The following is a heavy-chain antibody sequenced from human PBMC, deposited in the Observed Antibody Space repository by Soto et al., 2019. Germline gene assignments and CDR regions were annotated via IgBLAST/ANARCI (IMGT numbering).Heavy chain of an antibody. J-gene: IGHJ4*02. Sequence: PSETLSLTCTVSGGSISSSSYYWGWIRQPPGKGLEWIGSIYYSGSTYYNPSPKSRVTISVDTSKNQFSLKLSSVTAADTAVYCARRHGLDIDAYYWGQGTLVTVSS. CDR3: ARRHGLDIDAYY. CDR1: GGSISSSSYY. D-gene: IGHD3-9*01. CDR2: IYYSGST. V-gene: IGHV4-39*01.